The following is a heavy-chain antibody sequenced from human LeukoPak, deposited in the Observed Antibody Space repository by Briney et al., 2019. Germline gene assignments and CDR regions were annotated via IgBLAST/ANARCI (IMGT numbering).Heavy chain of an antibody. Sequence: PGGSLRLSCAASGXTFSSYWMSWVRQAPGKGQEWVANIKQDGSEKYYVDSVKGRFTISRDNAKNSLYLQMSSLKAEDTAVYYCTRQDCSGGGCSYVDYWGQGTLVTVSS. CDR1: GXTFSSYW. J-gene: IGHJ4*02. D-gene: IGHD2-15*01. CDR3: TRQDCSGGGCSYVDY. V-gene: IGHV3-7*05. CDR2: IKQDGSEK.